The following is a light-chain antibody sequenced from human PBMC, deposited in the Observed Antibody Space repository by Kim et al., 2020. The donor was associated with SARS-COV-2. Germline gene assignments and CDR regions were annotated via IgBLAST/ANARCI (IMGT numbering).Light chain of an antibody. CDR1: QIISSF. CDR2: GAS. CDR3: QQTYTTPPT. Sequence: DIQMTQSPSSLSASAGDRVTITCRASQIISSFLNWYQQKPGKAPKLLIYGASSLQSGVPSRFSGSGSGTDFTLTISSLQPEDFATYYCQQTYTTPPTFGRGTRLEIK. J-gene: IGKJ5*01. V-gene: IGKV1-39*01.